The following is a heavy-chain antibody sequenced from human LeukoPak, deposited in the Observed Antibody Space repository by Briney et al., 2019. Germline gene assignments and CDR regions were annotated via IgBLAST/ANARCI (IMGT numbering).Heavy chain of an antibody. J-gene: IGHJ4*02. CDR2: ISSDGSTT. V-gene: IGHV3-74*01. CDR3: ASGRSYDSSGYYFY. CDR1: GFTFSSYW. D-gene: IGHD3-22*01. Sequence: GGSLRLSCAASGFTFSSYWMYWVRQAPGKGLVWVSLISSDGSTTSYADSVKGRFTISRDNAKNTLYLQMNSLGAEDTAMYYCASGRSYDSSGYYFYWGQGTLVTVSS.